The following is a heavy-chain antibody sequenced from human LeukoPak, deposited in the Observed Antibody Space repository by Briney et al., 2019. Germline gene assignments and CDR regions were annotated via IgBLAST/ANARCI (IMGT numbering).Heavy chain of an antibody. Sequence: PSETLSLTCTVSGGSISSYYWSWIRQPPGKGLEWIGYIYYSGSTNHNPSLKSRVTISVDTSKNQFSLKLSSVTAADTAVYYCARGDMISSGYYHYGMDVWGQGTTVTVSS. CDR1: GGSISSYY. D-gene: IGHD3-22*01. CDR3: ARGDMISSGYYHYGMDV. CDR2: IYYSGST. J-gene: IGHJ6*02. V-gene: IGHV4-59*12.